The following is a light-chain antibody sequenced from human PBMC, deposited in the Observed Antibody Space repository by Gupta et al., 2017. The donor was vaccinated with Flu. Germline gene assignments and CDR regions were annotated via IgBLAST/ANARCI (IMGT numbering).Light chain of an antibody. CDR1: TSDVGNYDY. Sequence: SVAISCTGTTSDVGNYDYVSWYQPHPGKAPKLMIYGVTERPSGVPDRFSGSESGNTASLTISGLQAEDEAFYYCCSYAGTGTFVFGGGTRLTVL. CDR3: CSYAGTGTFV. CDR2: GVT. J-gene: IGLJ2*01. V-gene: IGLV2-11*01.